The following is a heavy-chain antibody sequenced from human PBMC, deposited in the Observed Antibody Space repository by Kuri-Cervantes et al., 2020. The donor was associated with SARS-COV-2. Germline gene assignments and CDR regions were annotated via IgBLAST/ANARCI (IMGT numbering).Heavy chain of an antibody. Sequence: SETLSLTCTVSGGSISSYYWSWIRQPPGKGLEWIGEINHSGSTNYNPSLKSRVTISVGTSKNQFSLKLSSVTAADTAVYYCARGVEGSRRIAALFYWGQGTLVTVSS. J-gene: IGHJ4*02. CDR3: ARGVEGSRRIAALFY. D-gene: IGHD6-6*01. V-gene: IGHV4-34*01. CDR1: GGSISSYY. CDR2: INHSGST.